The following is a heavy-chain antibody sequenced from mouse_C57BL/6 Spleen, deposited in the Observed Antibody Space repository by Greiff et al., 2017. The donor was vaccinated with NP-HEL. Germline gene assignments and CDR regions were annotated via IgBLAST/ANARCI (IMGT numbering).Heavy chain of an antibody. CDR3: ARSDGYLDYYAMDY. V-gene: IGHV1-54*01. CDR1: GYAFTNYL. CDR2: INPGSGGT. D-gene: IGHD2-3*01. Sequence: QVQLQQSGAELVRPGTSVKVSCKASGYAFTNYLIEWVKQRPGQGLEWIGVINPGSGGTNYNEKFKGKATLTADKSSSTAYMQLSSLTSEDSAVYFCARSDGYLDYYAMDYWGQGTSVTVSS. J-gene: IGHJ4*01.